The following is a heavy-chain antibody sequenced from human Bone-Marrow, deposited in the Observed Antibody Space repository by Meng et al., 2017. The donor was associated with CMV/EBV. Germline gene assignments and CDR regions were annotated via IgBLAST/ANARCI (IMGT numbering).Heavy chain of an antibody. D-gene: IGHD3-3*01. J-gene: IGHJ6*02. Sequence: SETLSLTCTVSGGSISSSSYYWGWIRQPPGKGLEWIGSIYYSGSTYYNPSLKSRVTISVDTSKNQFSLKLSSVSAADTAVYYCARDRRFQFYGMDVWGQGTMVTGSS. CDR2: IYYSGST. V-gene: IGHV4-39*07. CDR1: GGSISSSSYY. CDR3: ARDRRFQFYGMDV.